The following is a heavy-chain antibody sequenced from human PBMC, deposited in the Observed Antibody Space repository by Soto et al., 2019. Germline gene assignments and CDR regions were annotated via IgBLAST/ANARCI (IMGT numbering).Heavy chain of an antibody. J-gene: IGHJ6*02. D-gene: IGHD3-10*01. CDR2: INHSGST. V-gene: IGHV4-34*01. CDR1: GGSFSGYY. Sequence: PSETLSLTCAVYGGSFSGYYWSWIRQPPGKGLEWIGEINHSGSTNYNPSLKSRVTISVDTSKNQFSLKLSSVTAADTAVYYCARGPTPHYGSGSFIYYYGMDVWGQGTTVTVSS. CDR3: ARGPTPHYGSGSFIYYYGMDV.